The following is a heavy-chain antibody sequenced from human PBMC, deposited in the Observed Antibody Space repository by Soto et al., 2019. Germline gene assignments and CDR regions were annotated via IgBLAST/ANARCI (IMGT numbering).Heavy chain of an antibody. CDR2: IKDRGSI. J-gene: IGHJ2*01. D-gene: IGHD3-9*01. V-gene: IGHV4-34*01. CDR1: GGSFSGYY. Sequence: QVQLQKWGAGPLRPLETLSLTCGVSGGSFSGYYWAWIRQSPGKGLERIGEIKDRGSINYTPTLKSRVSISVDTSKNHYSRNLRSVTAADTAVYYCARESHDILTGPPWVWYFDLWGRGTLVSVSS. CDR3: ARESHDILTGPPWVWYFDL.